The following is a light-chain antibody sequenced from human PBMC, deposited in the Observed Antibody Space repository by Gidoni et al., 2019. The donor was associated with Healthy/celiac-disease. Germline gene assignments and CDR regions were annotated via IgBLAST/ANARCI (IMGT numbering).Light chain of an antibody. Sequence: DIQMTQAPSSLSVSVGDRVTITCRASQSISSYLKWYQQKPGKAPKLLTYATSSLQSGVPSRFSSSGSGTDFTLTIRSLHPADFASYYCHQSYSTVTFGQGTRLEIK. CDR3: HQSYSTVT. J-gene: IGKJ5*01. V-gene: IGKV1-39*01. CDR1: QSISSY. CDR2: ATS.